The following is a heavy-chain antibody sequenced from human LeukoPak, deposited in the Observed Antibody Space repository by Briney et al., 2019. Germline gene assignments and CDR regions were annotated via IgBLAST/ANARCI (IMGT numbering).Heavy chain of an antibody. J-gene: IGHJ4*02. D-gene: IGHD2-2*01. CDR1: GYTFTSYG. V-gene: IGHV1-18*01. CDR2: ISAYNGNT. CDR3: AYYKRDGGYCSSTSCQGFSFDY. Sequence: GSSVKVSCKASGYTFTSYGISWVRQAPGQGLEWMGWISAYNGNTNYAQKLQGRVTMTTDTSTSTAYMELRSLRSDDTAVYYCAYYKRDGGYCSSTSCQGFSFDYWGQGTLVTVS.